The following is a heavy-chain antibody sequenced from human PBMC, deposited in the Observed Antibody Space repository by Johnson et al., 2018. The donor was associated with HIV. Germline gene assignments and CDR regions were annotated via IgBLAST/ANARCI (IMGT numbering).Heavy chain of an antibody. J-gene: IGHJ3*01. D-gene: IGHD3-3*01. CDR2: IYSGGST. CDR3: ARERATLFFRASGAAFNV. CDR1: GFTVSSNY. V-gene: IGHV3-66*01. Sequence: EVQLVESGGGVVQPGGSLRLSCAASGFTVSSNYMSWVRRAPGKGLEWVSVIYSGGSTYYADSVKGRFTISRDNAKNSLYLQMNSLRADDTAVYYCARERATLFFRASGAAFNVWGQGTMVTVSS.